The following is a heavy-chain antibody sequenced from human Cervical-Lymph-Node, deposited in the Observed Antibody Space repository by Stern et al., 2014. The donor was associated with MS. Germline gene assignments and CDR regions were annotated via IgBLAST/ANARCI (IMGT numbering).Heavy chain of an antibody. CDR3: AKGGSGSYLD. CDR2: SSYDGRDK. CDR1: GFVFRRYA. D-gene: IGHD1-26*01. J-gene: IGHJ4*02. Sequence: QLPLVESGGGVVQPGRSLRLSCAASGFVFRRYALHWVRQAPGKGLEWVALSSYDGRDKYYTDSVKGRFTVSRDNSNNTVDLEMNSLRLEDTAVYYCAKGGSGSYLDWGQGSLVTVSS. V-gene: IGHV3-30*04.